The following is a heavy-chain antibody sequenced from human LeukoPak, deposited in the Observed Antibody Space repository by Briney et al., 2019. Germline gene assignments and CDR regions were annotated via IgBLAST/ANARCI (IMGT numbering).Heavy chain of an antibody. Sequence: ASVTVSCKASGYTFTTYGISWVRQAPGQGVEWMGWISDYNGNTKYVQKFQGRVTMTTDTSTSTAYMELRSLRSDDTAVYYCAGGYPNWFDPWGQGTLVTVSS. J-gene: IGHJ5*02. D-gene: IGHD3-22*01. V-gene: IGHV1-18*01. CDR1: GYTFTTYG. CDR2: ISDYNGNT. CDR3: AGGYPNWFDP.